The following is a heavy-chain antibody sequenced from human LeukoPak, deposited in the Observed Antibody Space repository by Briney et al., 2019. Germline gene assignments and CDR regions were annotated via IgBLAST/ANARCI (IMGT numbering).Heavy chain of an antibody. Sequence: PSETLSLTCTVSGDSISSYYWSWIRQPPGKGLEWIGYIYYSGSTNYNPSLKSRVTISVDTSKNQFSLKLSSVTAADTAVYYCARDYHRDNWFDPWGQGTLVTVSS. CDR1: GDSISSYY. CDR2: IYYSGST. CDR3: ARDYHRDNWFDP. V-gene: IGHV4-59*01. J-gene: IGHJ5*02.